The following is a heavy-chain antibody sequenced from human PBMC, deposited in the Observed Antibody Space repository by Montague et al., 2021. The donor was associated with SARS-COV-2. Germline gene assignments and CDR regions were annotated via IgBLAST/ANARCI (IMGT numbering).Heavy chain of an antibody. CDR3: AGDSYSSADGIQA. Sequence: SETLSLTCSVSGVSVTNNYWTWILQSATKGLQFLGRIFPSGTTTYNPSLKGRLTMSRDSAKNEFYLLLTSVTAADTALYSCAGDSYSSADGIQAWGQETLVAVAS. CDR2: IFPSGTT. D-gene: IGHD3-10*01. V-gene: IGHV4-4*07. J-gene: IGHJ5*02. CDR1: GVSVTNNY.